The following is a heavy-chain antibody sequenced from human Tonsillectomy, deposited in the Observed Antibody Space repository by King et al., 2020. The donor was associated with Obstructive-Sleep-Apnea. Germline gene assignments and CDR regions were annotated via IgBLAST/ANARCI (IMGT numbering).Heavy chain of an antibody. D-gene: IGHD3-22*01. CDR2: IYYSGST. J-gene: IGHJ4*02. V-gene: IGHV4-39*07. Sequence: LQLQESGPGLVKPSETLSLTCTVSGGSISSSSYYWGWIRQPPGKGLEWIGSIYYSGSTYYNPSLKSRVTISVDTSKNQFSLKLSSLTAADTAVYYCARNSVRYYDSSGYYPIDYWGQGTLVTVSS. CDR3: ARNSVRYYDSSGYYPIDY. CDR1: GGSISSSSYY.